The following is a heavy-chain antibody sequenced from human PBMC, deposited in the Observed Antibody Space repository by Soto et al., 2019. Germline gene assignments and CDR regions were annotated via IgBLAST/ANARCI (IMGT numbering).Heavy chain of an antibody. Sequence: QVQLQESGPGLVKPSETLSLTCTVSGGSISSYYWSWIRQPPGKGLEWIGYIYYSGSTNYNPSLNSRVTISVPTSNSQFSLKLSSVTAADTAVYYCASRTYYYASSGYYSNWFAPWGQGTLVTVSS. V-gene: IGHV4-59*08. J-gene: IGHJ5*02. CDR1: GGSISSYY. CDR2: IYYSGST. D-gene: IGHD3-22*01. CDR3: ASRTYYYASSGYYSNWFAP.